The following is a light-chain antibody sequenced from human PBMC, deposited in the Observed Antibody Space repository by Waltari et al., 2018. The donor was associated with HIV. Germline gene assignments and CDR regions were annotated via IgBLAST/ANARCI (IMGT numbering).Light chain of an antibody. CDR1: SSDVGGYNY. V-gene: IGLV2-14*01. CDR3: SSYSRSGTLV. J-gene: IGLJ2*01. CDR2: AVS. Sequence: QSALTQPASVSGSPGQSITISCTGTSSDVGGYNYVSWYQQHPGKPPKLMIYAVSHRASGVSNRFSGSESGNTASLVIAGLQSEDEGDYYCSSYSRSGTLVFGGGTTLTVL.